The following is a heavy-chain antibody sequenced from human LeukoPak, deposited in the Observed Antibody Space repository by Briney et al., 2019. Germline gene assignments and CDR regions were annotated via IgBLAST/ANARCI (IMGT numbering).Heavy chain of an antibody. D-gene: IGHD4-17*01. V-gene: IGHV3-33*06. CDR3: AKDRDGDFYFYMDV. J-gene: IGHJ6*03. CDR2: IWYDGSNK. Sequence: GRSLRLSCAASGFTFSSYGMHWVRQAPGKGLEWVAVIWYDGSNKYYADSVKGRFTISRDNSKNTLYLQMNSLRAEDTAVYYCAKDRDGDFYFYMDVWGTGTTVIVSS. CDR1: GFTFSSYG.